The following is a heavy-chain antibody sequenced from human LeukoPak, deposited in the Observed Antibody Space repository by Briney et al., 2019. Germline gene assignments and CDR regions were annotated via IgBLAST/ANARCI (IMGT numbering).Heavy chain of an antibody. CDR1: GLTFSDYY. Sequence: GGSLRLSCAASGLTFSDYYMSWIRQAPGKGLEWVSYISSSGSTIYYADSVKGRFTISRDNAKNSLYLQMNSLRAEDTAVYYCAREAYDYVWGSYRPPGLDYWGQGTLVTVSS. D-gene: IGHD3-16*02. CDR3: AREAYDYVWGSYRPPGLDY. CDR2: ISSSGSTI. J-gene: IGHJ4*02. V-gene: IGHV3-11*01.